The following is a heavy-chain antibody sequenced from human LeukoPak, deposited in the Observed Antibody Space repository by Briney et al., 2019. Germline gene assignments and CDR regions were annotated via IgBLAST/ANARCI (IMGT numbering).Heavy chain of an antibody. V-gene: IGHV3-23*01. CDR1: GFTFSSYA. CDR2: ISGSGGST. D-gene: IGHD2-2*01. J-gene: IGHJ4*02. Sequence: GSLRLSCAASGFTFSSYAMSWVRQAPGKGLGWVSAISGSGGSTYYADSVKGRFTISRDNSKNTLYLQMNSLRAEDTAVYYCAKDLGYCSSTSCYNFDYWGQGTLVTVSS. CDR3: AKDLGYCSSTSCYNFDY.